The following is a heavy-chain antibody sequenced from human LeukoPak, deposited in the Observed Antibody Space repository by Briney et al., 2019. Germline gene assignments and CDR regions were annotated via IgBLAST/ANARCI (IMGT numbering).Heavy chain of an antibody. J-gene: IGHJ6*03. CDR2: IIPIFGTA. D-gene: IGHD3-22*01. Sequence: GASVKVSCKASGGTFSSYAISWVRQAPGQGLEWMGRIIPIFGTANYAQKFQGRVAITTDESTSTAYMELSSLRSEDTAVYYCARDQHYYDSSGYLYYYYYMDVWGKGTTVTVSS. CDR3: ARDQHYYDSSGYLYYYYYMDV. CDR1: GGTFSSYA. V-gene: IGHV1-69*05.